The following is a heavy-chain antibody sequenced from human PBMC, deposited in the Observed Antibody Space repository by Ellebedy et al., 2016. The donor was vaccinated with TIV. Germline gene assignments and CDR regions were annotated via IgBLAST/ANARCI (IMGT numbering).Heavy chain of an antibody. CDR3: AKGLYYGSGSYYNPSDY. Sequence: GGSLRLXXAASAFTFSSYAMSWVRQAPGKGLEWVSVISGSGGSTYYADSVKGRFTISRDNSKNTLYLQMNSLRAEDTAVYYCAKGLYYGSGSYYNPSDYWGQGTLVTVSS. V-gene: IGHV3-23*01. CDR1: AFTFSSYA. J-gene: IGHJ4*02. D-gene: IGHD3-10*01. CDR2: ISGSGGST.